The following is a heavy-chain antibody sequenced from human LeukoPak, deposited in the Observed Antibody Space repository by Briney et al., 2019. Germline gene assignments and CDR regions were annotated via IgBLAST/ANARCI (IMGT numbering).Heavy chain of an antibody. Sequence: GGSLRLCCAASGFTFSSYAMSWVRQAPGKGLEWVSAISGSGGGTYYADSVKGRFTISRDNSKNTLYLQMNSLGAEDTAVYYCARYYYDSSGYYSNYFDYWGQGTLVTVSS. CDR2: ISGSGGGT. J-gene: IGHJ4*02. CDR3: ARYYYDSSGYYSNYFDY. V-gene: IGHV3-23*01. CDR1: GFTFSSYA. D-gene: IGHD3-22*01.